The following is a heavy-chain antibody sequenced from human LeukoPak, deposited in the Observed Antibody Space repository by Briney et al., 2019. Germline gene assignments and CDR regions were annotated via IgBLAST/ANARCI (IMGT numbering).Heavy chain of an antibody. V-gene: IGHV4-59*01. CDR1: GGSISSYY. Sequence: PSETLSLTCTVSGGSISSYYWSWIRQPPGKGLEWIGYIYYSGSTNYNPSLKSRVTISVDTSKNQFSLKLSSVTAADTAVYYCAREGYTSGPDAFDIWGQGTMVTVSS. CDR3: AREGYTSGPDAFDI. J-gene: IGHJ3*02. D-gene: IGHD5-12*01. CDR2: IYYSGST.